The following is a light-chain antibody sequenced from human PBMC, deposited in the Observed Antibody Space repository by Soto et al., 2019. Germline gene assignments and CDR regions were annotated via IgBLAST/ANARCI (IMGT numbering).Light chain of an antibody. J-gene: IGLJ2*01. V-gene: IGLV2-14*03. CDR1: SSDIGGYNY. CDR2: DVS. Sequence: QSALTQPASVSGSPGQSITISCTGTSSDIGGYNYVSWYQQHPGKVPKLIIYDVSNRPSGVSYRFSGSKSGNTASLTISGLQAEDEADYYCSSYTSSSTLVVFGGGTKLTVL. CDR3: SSYTSSSTLVV.